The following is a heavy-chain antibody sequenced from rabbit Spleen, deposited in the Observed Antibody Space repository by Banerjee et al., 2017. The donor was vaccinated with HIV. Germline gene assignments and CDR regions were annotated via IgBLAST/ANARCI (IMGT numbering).Heavy chain of an antibody. CDR1: GFSFSSGYY. CDR2: IYVGSGTT. D-gene: IGHD4-1*01. CDR3: ARAIVPWLGLTRLDL. V-gene: IGHV1S43*01. Sequence: QQQLVESGGGLVQPEGSLTLTSKASGFSFSSGYYMCWVRQAPGKGLEWIGCIYVGSGTTDYASWVNGRFTISSDNAQNTVDLKMTSLTAADTATYFCARAIVPWLGLTRLDLWGQGTLVTVS. J-gene: IGHJ3*01.